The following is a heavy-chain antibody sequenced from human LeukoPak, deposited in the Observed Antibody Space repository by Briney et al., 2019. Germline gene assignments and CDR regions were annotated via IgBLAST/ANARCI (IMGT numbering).Heavy chain of an antibody. CDR3: ARVGTMVRGVIIRYFDY. CDR2: IYHSGST. D-gene: IGHD3-10*01. V-gene: IGHV4-38-2*02. Sequence: KPSETLSLTCTVSGYSISSGYYWGWIRQPPGKGLEWIGSIYHSGSTYYNPSLKSRVTISVDTSKNQFSLKLSSVTAADTAVYYCARVGTMVRGVIIRYFDYWGQGTLVTVSS. J-gene: IGHJ4*02. CDR1: GYSISSGYY.